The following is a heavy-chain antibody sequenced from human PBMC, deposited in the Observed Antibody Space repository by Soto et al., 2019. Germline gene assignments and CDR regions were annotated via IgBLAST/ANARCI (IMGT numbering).Heavy chain of an antibody. J-gene: IGHJ4*02. CDR3: ARLGGSYYRPYFDY. CDR2: IYYRDSDT. D-gene: IGHD1-26*01. Sequence: GESLKISCNGSGYTFTRYWVGWVRQMPGKGLEWMGIIYYRDSDTRYSPSFQGQVTISADKSTGTAYLQWGTLKASDTAMYYCARLGGSYYRPYFDYWGQGTLVTVSS. CDR1: GYTFTRYW. V-gene: IGHV5-51*01.